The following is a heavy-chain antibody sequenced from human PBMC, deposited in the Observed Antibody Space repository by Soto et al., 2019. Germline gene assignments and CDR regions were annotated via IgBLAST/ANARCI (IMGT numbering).Heavy chain of an antibody. CDR1: GDSVSTNSGA. J-gene: IGHJ4*02. CDR3: ARAGSTMYRPHPHFDY. D-gene: IGHD3-3*01. V-gene: IGHV6-1*01. Sequence: SRTLSLTCAISGDSVSTNSGAWNWIRQSPSRGLEWLGRTFYRSRWYSDYADSVKGRININSDTSKNQFSLQLSSVTPEDTAVYYCARAGSTMYRPHPHFDYWGQGTMVTVYS. CDR2: TFYRSRWYS.